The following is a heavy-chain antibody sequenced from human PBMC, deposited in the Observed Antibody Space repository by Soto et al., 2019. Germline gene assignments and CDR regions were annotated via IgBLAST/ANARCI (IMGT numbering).Heavy chain of an antibody. Sequence: SGGMDGVRKAPGKGLEWVAVIWYDGRNKYYADSVKGRFTISRDNSKNTLYLQMNSVRAEDTAVYYCAREHYDFWSGYPEGYFDYWGQGTLVTGSS. D-gene: IGHD3-3*01. J-gene: IGHJ4*02. CDR3: AREHYDFWSGYPEGYFDY. V-gene: IGHV3-33*01. CDR1: SGG. CDR2: IWYDGRNK.